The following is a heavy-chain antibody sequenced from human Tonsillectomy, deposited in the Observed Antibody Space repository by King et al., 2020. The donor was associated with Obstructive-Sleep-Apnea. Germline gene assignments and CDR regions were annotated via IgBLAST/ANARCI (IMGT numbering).Heavy chain of an antibody. CDR1: GYTFTDYY. V-gene: IGHV1-2*02. Sequence: QLVQSGAEVKKPGASVRVSCKASGYTFTDYYIHWVRQAPGRGLEWMGWINPKTGDTNYAQKFQGRVTMTRDTSISTAYMELSGLRSDDTAVYYCASWGGVIRQLDWSGPWDYWGQGTLVTISS. CDR3: ASWGGVIRQLDWSGPWDY. D-gene: IGHD3-9*01. CDR2: INPKTGDT. J-gene: IGHJ4*02.